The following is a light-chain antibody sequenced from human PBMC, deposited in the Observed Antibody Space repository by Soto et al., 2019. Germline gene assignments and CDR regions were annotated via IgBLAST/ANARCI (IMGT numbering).Light chain of an antibody. CDR1: QDISTL. Sequence: DIQMTQSPSSVSASIGDTVTITCRASQDISTLLAWYQQKPGKAPKLLIYGASTLESGVPSRFSGRGSGTDFTLTISSLQPEDFATYFCQQADSFPRPFGGGPNVELK. J-gene: IGKJ4*02. V-gene: IGKV1D-12*01. CDR3: QQADSFPRP. CDR2: GAS.